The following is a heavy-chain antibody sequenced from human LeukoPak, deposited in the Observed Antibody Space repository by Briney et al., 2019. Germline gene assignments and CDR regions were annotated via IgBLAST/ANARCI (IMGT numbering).Heavy chain of an antibody. CDR2: INHSGST. CDR3: AMGNYRGFDY. J-gene: IGHJ4*02. Sequence: NPSETLSLTCAVYGGSFSGYYWSWIRQPPGKGLEWIGEINHSGSTNYNPSLKSRVTISVDTSKNQFSLKLSSVTAADTAVYYCAMGNYRGFDYWGQGTLVTVSS. D-gene: IGHD5-24*01. V-gene: IGHV4-34*01. CDR1: GGSFSGYY.